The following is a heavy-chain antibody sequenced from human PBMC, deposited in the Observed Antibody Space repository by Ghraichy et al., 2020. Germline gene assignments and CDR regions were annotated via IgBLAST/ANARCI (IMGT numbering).Heavy chain of an antibody. Sequence: GGSPRLSCAVSGFTFSSSWMSWVRQAPGKGLEWVANIKQDGNEKYYVDSVKGRFTISRDNAKNSLYLQMNSLRAEDTAVYYCVRDSGWLPHYWGQGTLVTVSS. J-gene: IGHJ4*02. D-gene: IGHD6-19*01. CDR1: GFTFSSSW. CDR2: IKQDGNEK. CDR3: VRDSGWLPHY. V-gene: IGHV3-7*01.